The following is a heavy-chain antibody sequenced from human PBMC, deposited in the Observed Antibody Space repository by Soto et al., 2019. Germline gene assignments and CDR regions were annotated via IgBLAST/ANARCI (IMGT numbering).Heavy chain of an antibody. CDR3: ASMARDTAMPLPLGSFDY. J-gene: IGHJ4*02. CDR1: GFTFSSYA. V-gene: IGHV3-30-3*01. Sequence: QVQLVESGGGVVQPGRSLRLSCAASGFTFSSYAMHWVRQAPGKGLEWVAVISYDGSNKYYADSVKGRFTISRDNSKNPPNLQMDSLRAEETAVYYCASMARDTAMPLPLGSFDYWGQGTLVTVSS. CDR2: ISYDGSNK. D-gene: IGHD5-18*01.